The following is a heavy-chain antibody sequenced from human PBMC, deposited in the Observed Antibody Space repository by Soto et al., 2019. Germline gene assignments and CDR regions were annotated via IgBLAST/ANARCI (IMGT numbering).Heavy chain of an antibody. CDR1: GGSSDNGRAF. Sequence: PSQPLSHTCAVAGGSSDNGRAFWGWIRQPPGKGLEFIANVYYSGGAHYNPSFKSRVTISVDTATNQVSLRMSSVTAADTAVYFCGRVVEGATRHTDFDSWGQGPLVTVSS. J-gene: IGHJ5*01. D-gene: IGHD2-21*01. V-gene: IGHV4-39*01. CDR2: VYYSGGA. CDR3: GRVVEGATRHTDFDS.